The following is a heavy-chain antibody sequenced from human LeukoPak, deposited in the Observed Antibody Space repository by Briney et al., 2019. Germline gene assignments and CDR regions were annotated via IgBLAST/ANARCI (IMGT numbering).Heavy chain of an antibody. V-gene: IGHV1-24*01. CDR3: STEFYNSSAYYYVRGVFDI. CDR1: GYTVTELS. D-gene: IGHD3-22*01. J-gene: IGHJ3*02. CDR2: FHPEDNET. Sequence: GASVKVSCKVSGYTVTELSMHWVRQAPGKGLEWMGGFHPEDNETVYAQKFQGRVTMTEDTSTDTAYMELSSLRSDDTAVYYRSTEFYNSSAYYYVRGVFDIWGQGTMVTVSS.